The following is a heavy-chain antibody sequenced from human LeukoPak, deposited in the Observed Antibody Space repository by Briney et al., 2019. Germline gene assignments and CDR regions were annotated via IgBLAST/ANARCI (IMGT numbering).Heavy chain of an antibody. CDR2: IGTSGANT. J-gene: IGHJ4*02. Sequence: GGSLRLSCAASGFTFNNYGMGWVRQTSGKGLEWVATIGTSGANTYHADSMKGRFTISRDNSKSTLYLQMNSLRAEDTAVYHCAKKSGDHFHFDFWGQGTLVTVSS. D-gene: IGHD2-21*01. CDR3: AKKSGDHFHFDF. CDR1: GFTFNNYG. V-gene: IGHV3-23*01.